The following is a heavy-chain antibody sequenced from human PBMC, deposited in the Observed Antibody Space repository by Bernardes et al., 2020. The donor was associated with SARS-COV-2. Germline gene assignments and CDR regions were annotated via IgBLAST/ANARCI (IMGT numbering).Heavy chain of an antibody. CDR3: AGSFYAFYLDY. CDR2: IRGKLYGWTT. V-gene: IGHV3-49*04. D-gene: IGHD1-26*01. CDR1: GFTFANYA. Sequence: GGSLRLSCATSGFTFANYAMTWVRQAPGKGLEWVGVIRGKLYGWTTEYAASVKGRFIISRDDSKSFVYLQMNSLKIEDTAVYFCAGSFYAFYLDYWGRGTAVTVSS. J-gene: IGHJ4*02.